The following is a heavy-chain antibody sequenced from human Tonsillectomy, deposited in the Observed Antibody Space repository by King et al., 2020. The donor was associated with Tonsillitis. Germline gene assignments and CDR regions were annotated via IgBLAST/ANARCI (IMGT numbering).Heavy chain of an antibody. Sequence: QGTLKESGPALVKPTQTLTLTCTFSGFSLSTSGMCVSWIRQPPGKALEWLALIDWDDDKYYSTSLKTRVTISKDTSKNQVVLTMTNMDPVDTATYYCARSLVGYSNAYALDYWGQGTLVTVSS. V-gene: IGHV2-70*01. D-gene: IGHD5-18*01. CDR2: IDWDDDK. CDR1: GFSLSTSGMC. CDR3: ARSLVGYSNAYALDY. J-gene: IGHJ4*02.